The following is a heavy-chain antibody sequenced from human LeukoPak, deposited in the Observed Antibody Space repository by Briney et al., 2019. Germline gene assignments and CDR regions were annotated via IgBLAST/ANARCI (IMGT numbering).Heavy chain of an antibody. D-gene: IGHD5-18*01. CDR1: GGSISSYY. CDR3: ARPWIRNPHSRSAKPRGYYYYMDV. J-gene: IGHJ6*03. CDR2: INHSGST. V-gene: IGHV4-34*01. Sequence: SETLSLTCTVSGGSISSYYWSWIRQPPGKGLEWIGEINHSGSTNYNPSLKSRVTISVDTSKNQFSLKLSSVTAADTAVYYCARPWIRNPHSRSAKPRGYYYYMDVWGKGTTVTISS.